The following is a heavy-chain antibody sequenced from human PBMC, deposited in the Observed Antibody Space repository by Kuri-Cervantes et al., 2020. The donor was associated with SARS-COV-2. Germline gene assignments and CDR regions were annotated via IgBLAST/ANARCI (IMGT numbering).Heavy chain of an antibody. CDR3: ARGSKTTVVTPVS. J-gene: IGHJ4*02. Sequence: GGSLRLSRAASGFTFSSYAMHWVRQAPGKGLEWVAVISYDGSNKYYADSAKGRFTISRDNSKNTLYLQMNSLRAEDTAVYYCARGSKTTVVTPVSWGQGTLVTVSS. CDR1: GFTFSSYA. V-gene: IGHV3-30-3*01. D-gene: IGHD4-23*01. CDR2: ISYDGSNK.